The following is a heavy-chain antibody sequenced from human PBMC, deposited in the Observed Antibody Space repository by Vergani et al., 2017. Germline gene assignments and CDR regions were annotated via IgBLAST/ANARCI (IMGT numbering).Heavy chain of an antibody. CDR3: ARARCIETCYMSNWLDS. Sequence: DVHLAESGGGFFQPGGSLRLSCSASGFSFNSYWMHWVRQVPGKGLLWVSRIKSDGSITAYAASVKGRFTICRDNAQDTLYLQMNSLRVEDTGVYYCARARCIETCYMSNWLDSWGQGTLVTVSS. V-gene: IGHV3-74*03. CDR2: IKSDGSIT. J-gene: IGHJ5*01. CDR1: GFSFNSYW. D-gene: IGHD3-9*01.